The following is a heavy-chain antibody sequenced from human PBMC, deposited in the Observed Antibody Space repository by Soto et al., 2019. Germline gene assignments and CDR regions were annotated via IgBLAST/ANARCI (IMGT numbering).Heavy chain of an antibody. J-gene: IGHJ6*02. V-gene: IGHV3-23*01. D-gene: IGHD3-16*02. CDR3: AKDSLSSPNRFYYYYYGMDV. CDR2: ISGSGGST. CDR1: GFTFSSYA. Sequence: GGSLRLSCAASGFTFSSYAMSWVRQAPGKGLEWVSAISGSGGSTYYADSVKGRFTISRDNSKNTLYLQMNSLRAEDTAVYYCAKDSLSSPNRFYYYYYGMDVWGQGTTVTVSS.